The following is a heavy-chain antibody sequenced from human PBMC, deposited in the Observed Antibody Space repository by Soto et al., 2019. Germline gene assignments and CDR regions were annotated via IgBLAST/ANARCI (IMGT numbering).Heavy chain of an antibody. CDR1: GGTFSSYA. CDR2: IIPIFGTA. D-gene: IGHD5-12*01. CDR3: ARLVEMATMGPDYYYGMDV. V-gene: IGHV1-69*06. J-gene: IGHJ6*02. Sequence: GASVKVSCKASGGTFSSYAISWVRQAPGQGLEWMGGIIPIFGTANYAQKFQGRVTITADKSTSTAYMELSSLRSEDTAVYYCARLVEMATMGPDYYYGMDVWGQGTTVTVS.